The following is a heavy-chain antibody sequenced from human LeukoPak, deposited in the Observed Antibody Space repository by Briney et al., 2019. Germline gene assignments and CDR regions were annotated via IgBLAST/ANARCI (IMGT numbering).Heavy chain of an antibody. CDR1: GFTFSSYA. J-gene: IGHJ4*02. V-gene: IGHV3-23*01. CDR3: ARYIRSPLYYFDY. CDR2: ISASGDST. D-gene: IGHD1-14*01. Sequence: GGSLRLSCAASGFTFSSYAMSWARQASGKGLEWASTISASGDSTYYADSVKGRFTIFRDLSRNTLYVQMNSLRAEDTAVYYCARYIRSPLYYFDYWGRGTLVTVSS.